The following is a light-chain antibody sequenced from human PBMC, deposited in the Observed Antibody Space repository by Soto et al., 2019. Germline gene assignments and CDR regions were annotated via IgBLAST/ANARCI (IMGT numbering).Light chain of an antibody. V-gene: IGKV3-20*01. Sequence: EIVLTQSPGTLSLSPGERATLSCRASQSVSSSYLAWYQQKPGQAPRLLIYGVSSRATGIPDRFSGSGSGTDFTLTISRLEPEDFAVYYCQRYGSSPVTFGQGTKVEIK. CDR3: QRYGSSPVT. J-gene: IGKJ1*01. CDR1: QSVSSSY. CDR2: GVS.